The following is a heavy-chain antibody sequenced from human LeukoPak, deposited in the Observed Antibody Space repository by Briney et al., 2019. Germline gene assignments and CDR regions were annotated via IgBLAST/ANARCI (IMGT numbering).Heavy chain of an antibody. D-gene: IGHD6-19*01. CDR3: ARGGWYGFGAVDI. CDR1: GFTFSSYS. CDR2: ISSSSSYI. V-gene: IGHV3-21*01. J-gene: IGHJ3*02. Sequence: GGSLRLSCAASGFTFSSYSMNWVRQAPGKGLEWVSSISSSSSYIYYADSVKGRFTISRDNAKNSLYLQMNSLRAEDTAVYYCARGGWYGFGAVDIWGQGTMVTVSS.